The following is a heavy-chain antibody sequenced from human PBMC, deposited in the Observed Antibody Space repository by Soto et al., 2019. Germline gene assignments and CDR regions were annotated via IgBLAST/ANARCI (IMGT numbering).Heavy chain of an antibody. V-gene: IGHV1-69*06. CDR3: ARGVYGSGNYYTGPSAFDI. J-gene: IGHJ3*02. CDR1: GGTLSDHG. Sequence: HVQLEQSGAGVKKPGSSVKLSCKSSGGTLSDHGVAWLRQAPGQGLEWMGGTIPVFNTAKYAQQFQGRVTVTADKFTNIAYMDLSSLRSEDTAFYFCARGVYGSGNYYTGPSAFDIWGQGTMVIVSS. CDR2: TIPVFNTA. D-gene: IGHD3-10*01.